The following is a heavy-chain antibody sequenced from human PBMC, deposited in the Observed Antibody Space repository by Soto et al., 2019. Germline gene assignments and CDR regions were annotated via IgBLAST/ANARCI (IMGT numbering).Heavy chain of an antibody. CDR1: GGSISSYY. V-gene: IGHV4-59*08. D-gene: IGHD6-19*01. CDR2: IFYSGST. Sequence: SETLSLTCTVSGGSISSYYWSWIRQPPGKGLEWIGYIFYSGSTNYSPSLKSRVTISVDTSKNQFSLKLSSVTAADTAVYYCARQAYGSGPGRFDPWGQGSLVTVSS. CDR3: ARQAYGSGPGRFDP. J-gene: IGHJ5*02.